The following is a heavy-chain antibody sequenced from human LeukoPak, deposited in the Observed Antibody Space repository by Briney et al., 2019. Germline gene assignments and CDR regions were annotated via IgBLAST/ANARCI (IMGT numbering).Heavy chain of an antibody. Sequence: GGSLRLSCAASGFTFSSYAMSWVRQAPGKGLEWVSAISGSGGSTYYADSVKGRFTISRDNSKNTLYLQMNSLRAEDTAVYYCAKGLEYPTIVVVPAAQSDYWGQGTLVTVSS. J-gene: IGHJ4*02. CDR3: AKGLEYPTIVVVPAAQSDY. V-gene: IGHV3-23*01. CDR1: GFTFSSYA. D-gene: IGHD2-2*01. CDR2: ISGSGGST.